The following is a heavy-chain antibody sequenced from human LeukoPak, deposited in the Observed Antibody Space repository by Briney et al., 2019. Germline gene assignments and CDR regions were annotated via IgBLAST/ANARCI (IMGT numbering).Heavy chain of an antibody. J-gene: IGHJ4*02. CDR2: IYSGGTT. D-gene: IGHD6-13*01. Sequence: GGSLGLSCTASGFTVSNNYMNWVRQAPGKGLEWVALIYSGGTTNYADSVKGRFTISRDNSKNTLYLQMTNARVEDTAVYYCARDPPGIAASVSGGWGQGTLVTVSS. CDR3: ARDPPGIAASVSGG. V-gene: IGHV3-53*01. CDR1: GFTVSNNY.